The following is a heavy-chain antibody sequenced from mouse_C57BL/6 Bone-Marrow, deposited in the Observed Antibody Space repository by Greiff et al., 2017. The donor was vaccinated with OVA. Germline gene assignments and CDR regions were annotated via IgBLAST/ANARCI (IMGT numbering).Heavy chain of an antibody. D-gene: IGHD2-3*01. J-gene: IGHJ3*01. CDR2: ISGGGGNT. CDR1: GFTFSSYT. CDR3: ARWLLRWFAY. Sequence: EVQRVESGGGLVKPGGSLKLSCAASGFTFSSYTMSWVRQTPAKRLAWVATISGGGGNTYYPDSVKGRFTISRDNAKNSLYLQMSILRSEDTALYYCARWLLRWFAYWGQGTLVTVSA. V-gene: IGHV5-9*01.